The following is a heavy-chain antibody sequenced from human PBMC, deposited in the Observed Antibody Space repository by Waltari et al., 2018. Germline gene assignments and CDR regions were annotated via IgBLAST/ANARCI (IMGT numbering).Heavy chain of an antibody. CDR3: ANGKWYYFDY. D-gene: IGHD2-8*01. J-gene: IGHJ4*02. Sequence: QVQLVESGGGVVQPGGSLRLSCAASGFTFSSYGMHWVRQAPGKGLEWVAFIRYDGSNNYYADSVKGRFTISRDNSKNTLYLQMNSLRAEDTAVYYCANGKWYYFDYWGQGTLVTVSS. CDR1: GFTFSSYG. CDR2: IRYDGSNN. V-gene: IGHV3-30*02.